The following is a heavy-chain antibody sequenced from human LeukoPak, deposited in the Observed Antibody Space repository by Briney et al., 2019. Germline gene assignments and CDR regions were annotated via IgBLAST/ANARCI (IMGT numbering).Heavy chain of an antibody. CDR1: GYTFTSYD. CDR3: ARAHSGSYFSAYHAFDI. D-gene: IGHD1-26*01. V-gene: IGHV1-8*03. Sequence: GASVKVSCKASGYTFTSYDINWVRQAPGQGLEWMGLMNPNSGNTGYAQKFHARVTITRNTSISTAYMELSSLRSEDTAVYYCARAHSGSYFSAYHAFDIWGQGTMVTVSS. CDR2: MNPNSGNT. J-gene: IGHJ3*02.